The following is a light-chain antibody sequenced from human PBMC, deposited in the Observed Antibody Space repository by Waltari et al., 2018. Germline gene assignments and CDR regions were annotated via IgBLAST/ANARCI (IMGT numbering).Light chain of an antibody. J-gene: IGKJ5*01. CDR3: QQRRDWPIT. V-gene: IGKV3-11*01. CDR2: DVF. CDR1: HSVDTS. Sequence: EIVLTQSPATLSLSPGDRATLSCRASHSVDTSLAWYQQKLGQAPRLLISDVFYRATGIPARFSGRRSGTDFTLTISSLEPEDFALYFCQQRRDWPITFGQGTRLGIK.